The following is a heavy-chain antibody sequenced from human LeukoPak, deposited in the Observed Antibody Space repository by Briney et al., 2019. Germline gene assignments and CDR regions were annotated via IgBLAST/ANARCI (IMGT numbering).Heavy chain of an antibody. V-gene: IGHV1-2*02. CDR2: INPNSGDT. CDR1: GYTFTGYY. D-gene: IGHD4-17*01. CDR3: ARAGYYGDYGDY. Sequence: ASVKVSCKASGYTFTGYYMHWVRQAPGQGFEWMGWINPNSGDTNYAQKFQGRVTMTRDASISTAHMELRSLRSDDTAVYYCARAGYYGDYGDYWGQGTLVTVSS. J-gene: IGHJ4*02.